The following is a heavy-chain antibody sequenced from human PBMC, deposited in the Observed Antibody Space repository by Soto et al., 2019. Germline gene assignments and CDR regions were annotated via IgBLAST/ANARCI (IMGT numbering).Heavy chain of an antibody. CDR3: ARGRHYYDSSGYYYYFDY. Sequence: SETLSLTCTVSADSISSYYWTWIRQPPGKGLEWIGFISYSGTTNYTPSLKSRVTISVDTSKNQFSLKLNSVTAADTAVYYCARGRHYYDSSGYYYYFDYWGLGTLVTVSS. CDR1: ADSISSYY. J-gene: IGHJ4*02. CDR2: ISYSGTT. V-gene: IGHV4-59*01. D-gene: IGHD3-22*01.